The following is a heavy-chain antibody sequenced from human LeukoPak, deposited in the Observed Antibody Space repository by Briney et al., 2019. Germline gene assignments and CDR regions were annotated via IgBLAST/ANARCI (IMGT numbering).Heavy chain of an antibody. Sequence: PGGSLRLSCAASGFTFSRSAMSWVRQAPGKGLEWVSAISGSGGTYYADSVKGRFTISRDNSKNTLYLQMNSLRAEDTAVYYCARELLWFGELSYDAFDIWGQGTMVTVSS. D-gene: IGHD3-10*01. V-gene: IGHV3-23*01. CDR3: ARELLWFGELSYDAFDI. J-gene: IGHJ3*02. CDR2: ISGSGGT. CDR1: GFTFSRSA.